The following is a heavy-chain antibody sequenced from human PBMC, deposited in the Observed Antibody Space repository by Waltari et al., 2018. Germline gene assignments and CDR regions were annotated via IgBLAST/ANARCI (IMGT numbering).Heavy chain of an antibody. J-gene: IGHJ4*02. Sequence: QVQLVESGGDTVQPGGSLSLSCAASGFKFSDYGIHCVRQAPGKGRGAVAIVRTDPNPNFYADFSQGRFSISRGKSKANGYLQRHSLRPEDTGVYECARDPSSGASWYNFDYWGQGTLVTVST. CDR3: ARDPSSGASWYNFDY. V-gene: IGHV3-33*04. CDR2: VRTDPNPN. D-gene: IGHD2-15*01. CDR1: GFKFSDYG.